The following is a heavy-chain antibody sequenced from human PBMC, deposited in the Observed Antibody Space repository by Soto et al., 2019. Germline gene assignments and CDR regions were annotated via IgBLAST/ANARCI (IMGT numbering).Heavy chain of an antibody. CDR1: GFTFSSYG. J-gene: IGHJ6*02. CDR3: AKDLARYSYGIYYGMDV. Sequence: GGSLRLSCAASGFTFSSYGMHWVRQAPGKGLEWVAVISYDGSNKYYADSVKGRFTISRDNSKNTLYLQMNSLRAEDTAVYYCAKDLARYSYGIYYGMDVWGQGTTVTVSS. D-gene: IGHD5-18*01. V-gene: IGHV3-30*18. CDR2: ISYDGSNK.